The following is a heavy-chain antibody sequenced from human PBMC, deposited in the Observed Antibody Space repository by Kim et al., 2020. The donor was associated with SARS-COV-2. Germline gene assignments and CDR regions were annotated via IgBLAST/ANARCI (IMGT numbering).Heavy chain of an antibody. CDR3: TREAAAGRGGY. J-gene: IGHJ4*02. D-gene: IGHD6-13*01. Sequence: GGSLRLSCTASGFTFGDYAMSWVRQAPGKGLEWVGFIRSKAYGGTTEYAASVKGRFTISRDDSKSIAYLQMNSLKTEDTAVYYCTREAAAGRGGYWGQGTLVTVSS. CDR1: GFTFGDYA. CDR2: IRSKAYGGTT. V-gene: IGHV3-49*04.